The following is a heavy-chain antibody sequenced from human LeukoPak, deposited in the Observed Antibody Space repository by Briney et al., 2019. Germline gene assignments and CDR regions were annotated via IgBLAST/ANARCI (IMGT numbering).Heavy chain of an antibody. CDR3: ARADYYGSGSYFSSKLIYYFDY. V-gene: IGHV4-59*01. CDR1: GGSISSYY. D-gene: IGHD3-10*01. J-gene: IGHJ4*02. CDR2: IYYSGST. Sequence: PSETLSLTCTVSGGSISSYYWSWIRQPPGKGLEWIGYIYYSGSTNYNPSLKSRVTISVDTSKNQFSLKLSSVTAADTAVYYCARADYYGSGSYFSSKLIYYFDYWGQGTLVTVSS.